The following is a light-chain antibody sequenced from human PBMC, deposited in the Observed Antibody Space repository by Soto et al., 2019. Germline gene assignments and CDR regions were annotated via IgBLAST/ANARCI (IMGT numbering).Light chain of an antibody. CDR1: NANIGVNI. CDR2: TND. J-gene: IGLJ3*02. CDR3: AAWDDSLNGWV. Sequence: QSVLTQPPSASEAPGQRVTISCSGSNANIGVNIVNWYQQLPGSAPKLLIYTNDQRPSGVPDRFSGSKSGTSASLAISGLQSDDEADYYCAAWDDSLNGWVFGGGT. V-gene: IGLV1-44*01.